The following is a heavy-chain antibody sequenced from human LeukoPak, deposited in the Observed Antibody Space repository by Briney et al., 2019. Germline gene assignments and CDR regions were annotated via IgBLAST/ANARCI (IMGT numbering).Heavy chain of an antibody. CDR3: ARAGDRWDYYYYYMDV. V-gene: IGHV1-46*01. D-gene: IGHD7-27*01. J-gene: IGHJ6*03. Sequence: GASVKVSCKASGYTFTSYYMRWVRQAPGQGLEWMGIINPSGGSTSYAQKFQGRVTMARDTSTSTVYMELSSLRSEDTAVYYCARAGDRWDYYYYYMDVWGKGTTVTVSS. CDR1: GYTFTSYY. CDR2: INPSGGST.